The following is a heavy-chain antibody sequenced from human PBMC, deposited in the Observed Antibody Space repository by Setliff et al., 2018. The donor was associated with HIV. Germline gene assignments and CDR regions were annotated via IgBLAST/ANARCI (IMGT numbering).Heavy chain of an antibody. J-gene: IGHJ4*02. Sequence: PSETLSLTCTVSGGSITSGSYYWSWIRQPAGKGLEWIGRFYTSGSTNYNPSLKSRVTMSVDTSKNQFSLKLSSVTAADTAVYYCARDRGSGSWFDFWGQGTLVTVSS. CDR2: FYTSGST. V-gene: IGHV4-61*02. CDR1: GGSITSGSYY. CDR3: ARDRGSGSWFDF. D-gene: IGHD1-26*01.